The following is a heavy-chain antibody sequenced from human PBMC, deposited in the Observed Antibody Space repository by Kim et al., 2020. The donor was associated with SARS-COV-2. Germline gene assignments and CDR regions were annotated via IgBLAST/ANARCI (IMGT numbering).Heavy chain of an antibody. Sequence: YADAVKGRFTISRDNSKNTLYLQMNSLRAEDTAVYYCARLSERAAPLFDYWGQGTLVTVSS. V-gene: IGHV3-53*01. CDR3: ARLSERAAPLFDY. D-gene: IGHD6-6*01. J-gene: IGHJ4*02.